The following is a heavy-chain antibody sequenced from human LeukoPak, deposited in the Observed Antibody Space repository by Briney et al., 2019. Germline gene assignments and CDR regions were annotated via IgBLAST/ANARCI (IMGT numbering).Heavy chain of an antibody. CDR1: GFTFGDYS. J-gene: IGHJ4*02. CDR2: IRSKAHGGTT. Sequence: GGSLRLSCTASGFTFGDYSMSWVRQAPGKGLEWVGFIRSKAHGGTTEYAASVKGRFTISRDDSKSIAYLQMNSLKNEDTAVYYCTRVGISVAGTTACDYWGQGTLVTVSS. V-gene: IGHV3-49*04. D-gene: IGHD6-19*01. CDR3: TRVGISVAGTTACDY.